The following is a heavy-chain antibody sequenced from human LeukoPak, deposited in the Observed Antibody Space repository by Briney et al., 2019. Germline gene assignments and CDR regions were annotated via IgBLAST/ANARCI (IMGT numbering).Heavy chain of an antibody. V-gene: IGHV3-23*01. D-gene: IGHD3-3*01. J-gene: IGHJ6*03. CDR3: ARDLGITIFGVVLYYYYMDV. CDR1: EFTFSSYA. Sequence: GGSLRLSCAASEFTFSSYAMSWVRQAPGKGLEWVSGISGRGGSTYYADSVKGRFTISRDNSNNMLYLQMNSLRAEDTAVYYCARDLGITIFGVVLYYYYMDVWGKGTTVTVSS. CDR2: ISGRGGST.